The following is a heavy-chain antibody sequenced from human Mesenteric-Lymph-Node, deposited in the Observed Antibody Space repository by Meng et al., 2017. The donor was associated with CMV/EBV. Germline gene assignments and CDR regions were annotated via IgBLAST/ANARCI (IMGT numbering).Heavy chain of an antibody. D-gene: IGHD2-2*01. J-gene: IGHJ4*02. CDR3: AKLVPTAFDS. Sequence: GGSLRLSCAASGFTFSSYAMSWVRQAPGQGLEWVSLISGSSGTTYNADSVKGRFTISRDNSKNTLYLQMNSLRAEDTAVYYCAKLVPTAFDSWGQGTLVTVSS. CDR2: ISGSSGTT. CDR1: GFTFSSYA. V-gene: IGHV3-23*01.